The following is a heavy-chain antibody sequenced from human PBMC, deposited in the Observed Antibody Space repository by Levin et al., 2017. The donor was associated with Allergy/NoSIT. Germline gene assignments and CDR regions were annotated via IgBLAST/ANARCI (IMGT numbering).Heavy chain of an antibody. J-gene: IGHJ4*02. CDR2: ISWNSGSI. Sequence: PGGSLRLSCAASGFTFDDYAMHWVRQAPGKGLEWVSGISWNSGSIGYEDSVKGRFTISRDNAKNSLYLQMNSLRAEDTALYYCAKDVGNGAAAGPYYFDYWGQGTLVTVSS. V-gene: IGHV3-9*01. D-gene: IGHD6-13*01. CDR3: AKDVGNGAAAGPYYFDY. CDR1: GFTFDDYA.